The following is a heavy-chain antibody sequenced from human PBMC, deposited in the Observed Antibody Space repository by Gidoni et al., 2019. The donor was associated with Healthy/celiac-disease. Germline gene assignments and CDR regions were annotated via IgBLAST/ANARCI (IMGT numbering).Heavy chain of an antibody. CDR3: AREGPPAYYDFWSGYPKGGNAFDI. Sequence: QVQLVQSGAEVKKPGASVKVSCKASGYTFTSYGISWVRQAPGQGLEWMGWISAYNGNTNYAQKLQGRVTMTTDTSTSTAYMELRSLRSDDTAVYYCAREGPPAYYDFWSGYPKGGNAFDIWGQGTMVTVSS. J-gene: IGHJ3*02. CDR2: ISAYNGNT. CDR1: GYTFTSYG. V-gene: IGHV1-18*01. D-gene: IGHD3-3*01.